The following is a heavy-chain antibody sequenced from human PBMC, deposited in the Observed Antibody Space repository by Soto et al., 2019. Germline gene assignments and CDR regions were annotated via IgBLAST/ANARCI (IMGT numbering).Heavy chain of an antibody. CDR1: GGTFSSYT. CDR2: IIPILGIA. J-gene: IGHJ6*02. V-gene: IGHV1-69*02. D-gene: IGHD2-15*01. Sequence: QVQLVQSGAEVKKPGSSVKVSCKASGGTFSSYTISWVRQAPGQGLEWMGRIIPILGIANYAQKFQGRVTITADKSTSTAYMEVSSLRSEDTAVYYCARCGYCSGGSCYSSNYGMDVWGQGTTVTVSS. CDR3: ARCGYCSGGSCYSSNYGMDV.